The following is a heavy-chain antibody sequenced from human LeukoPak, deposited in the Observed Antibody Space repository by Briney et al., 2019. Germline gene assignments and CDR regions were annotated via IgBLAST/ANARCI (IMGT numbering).Heavy chain of an antibody. CDR1: GFTFSTYE. V-gene: IGHV3-48*03. Sequence: GGSLRLSCAASGFTFSTYELYWLRQAPGKGLEWISYISSGGTTIKYADSVRGRFTISRDDGRESLYLQMNSLRVEDTAIYYCGASRQYVGAFDIWGQGTLVSVSS. D-gene: IGHD3-16*01. J-gene: IGHJ3*02. CDR3: GASRQYVGAFDI. CDR2: ISSGGTTI.